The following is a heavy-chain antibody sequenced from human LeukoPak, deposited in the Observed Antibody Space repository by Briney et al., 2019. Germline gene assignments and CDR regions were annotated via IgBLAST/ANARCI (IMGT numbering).Heavy chain of an antibody. CDR1: GYTFTSYD. CDR2: INPNSGGT. CDR3: ARDVGYDYGDY. J-gene: IGHJ4*02. D-gene: IGHD6-13*01. Sequence: GASVKVSCKASGYTFTSYDINWVRQATGQGLEWMGWINPNSGGTNYAQKFQGRVTMTRDTSISTAYMELSRLRSDDTAVYYCARDVGYDYGDYWGQGTLVTVSS. V-gene: IGHV1-2*02.